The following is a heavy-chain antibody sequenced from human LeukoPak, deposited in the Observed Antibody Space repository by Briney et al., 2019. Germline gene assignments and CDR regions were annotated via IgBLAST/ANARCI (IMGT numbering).Heavy chain of an antibody. V-gene: IGHV6-1*01. J-gene: IGHJ3*02. CDR3: VRDSGMGLDAFDI. CDR2: TYYSSRWLN. D-gene: IGHD3-10*01. CDR1: GYSVSSNSAT. Sequence: SQTLSLTCAISGYSVSSNSATWNWIRQSPSRGLEWLGRTYYSSRWLNDYAVSVKGRITVNPDTSKNQFSLQLHSVSPEDTAVYYCVRDSGMGLDAFDIWGQGTMVTVSS.